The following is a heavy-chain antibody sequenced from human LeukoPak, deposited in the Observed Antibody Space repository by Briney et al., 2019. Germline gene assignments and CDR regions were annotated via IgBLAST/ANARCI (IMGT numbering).Heavy chain of an antibody. CDR1: GFTLSSYA. Sequence: GGSLSLSRAASGFTLSSYAMSWVRQAPGKGLDWVSGISGGGGSTYYADSVNGRFTTTRDNSNSTLYLQMNSLRAEDTAVYYCGKLGGSHCSRNLIDIWGQGTMVTVSS. V-gene: IGHV3-23*01. CDR3: GKLGGSHCSRNLIDI. D-gene: IGHD2-2*01. CDR2: ISGGGGST. J-gene: IGHJ3*02.